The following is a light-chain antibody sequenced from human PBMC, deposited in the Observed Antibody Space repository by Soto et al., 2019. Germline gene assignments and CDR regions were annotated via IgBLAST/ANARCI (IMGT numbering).Light chain of an antibody. J-gene: IGKJ1*01. CDR2: AAS. CDR1: QSISSW. Sequence: DIQMTQSPSTLSASVGDTVTITCRASQSISSWLAWYQQKPGKAPKLLIYAASSLESGVPSRFSGSRSGTDFTLTISSLQPDDFATYYCQHYNSNPWTFGQGTKVEVK. CDR3: QHYNSNPWT. V-gene: IGKV1-5*01.